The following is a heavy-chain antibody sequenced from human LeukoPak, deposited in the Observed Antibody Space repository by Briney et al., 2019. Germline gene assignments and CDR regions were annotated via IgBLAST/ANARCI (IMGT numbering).Heavy chain of an antibody. CDR3: ARVKAAAVQVFDY. D-gene: IGHD6-13*01. CDR2: ISSSGSTI. CDR1: GFTFSSYE. V-gene: IGHV3-48*03. Sequence: GGSLRLSCAASGFTFSSYEMNWLRQAPGKGLELVSYISSSGSTIYYADSVKGRFTISRDNAKNSLYLQMNSLRAEDTAVYYCARVKAAAVQVFDYWGQGTLVTVSS. J-gene: IGHJ4*02.